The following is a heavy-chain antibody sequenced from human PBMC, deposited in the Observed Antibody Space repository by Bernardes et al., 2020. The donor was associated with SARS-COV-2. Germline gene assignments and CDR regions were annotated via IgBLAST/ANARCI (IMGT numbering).Heavy chain of an antibody. CDR3: ARSFGAVAGKIDS. CDR1: GGSISSTSYF. J-gene: IGHJ4*02. V-gene: IGHV4-39*01. D-gene: IGHD6-19*01. CDR2: IYFRGST. Sequence: SETLSLTCTASGGSISSTSYFWGWIRQPPGKGLEWIANIYFRGSTNYNPSLKSRVTISVDTSKNQISLNLRSVTAADTAVYYCARSFGAVAGKIDSWGQGTLVTVSS.